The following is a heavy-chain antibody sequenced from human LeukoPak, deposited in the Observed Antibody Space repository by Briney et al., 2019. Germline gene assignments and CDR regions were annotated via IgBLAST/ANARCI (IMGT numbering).Heavy chain of an antibody. D-gene: IGHD3-9*01. CDR1: GFTFSSYG. J-gene: IGHJ6*03. CDR2: ISYDGSNK. Sequence: GGSLRLSCAASGFTFSSYGMHWVRQAPGKGLEWVAVISYDGSNKYYADSVKGRFTISRDNSKNTLYLQMNSLRAEDTAVYYCARDPPILTGPYYYYMDVWGKGTTVTISS. CDR3: ARDPPILTGPYYYYMDV. V-gene: IGHV3-30*03.